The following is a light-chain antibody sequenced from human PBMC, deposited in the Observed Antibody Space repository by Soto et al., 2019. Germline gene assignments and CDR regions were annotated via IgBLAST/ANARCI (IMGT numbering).Light chain of an antibody. J-gene: IGKJ1*01. Sequence: EIVLTQSPGTLSLSPGERATLSCRASQSVGSSQLAWYQQKPGQAPRLVMYGASSRATDTPDRFSGSGSGTDFTLTISRLEPEDFAVDYWQQYGSSPRTFGQGTKVEIK. V-gene: IGKV3-20*01. CDR2: GAS. CDR1: QSVGSSQ. CDR3: QQYGSSPRT.